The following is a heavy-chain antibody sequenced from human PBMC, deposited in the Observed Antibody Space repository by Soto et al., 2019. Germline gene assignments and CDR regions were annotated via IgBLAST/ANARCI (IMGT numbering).Heavy chain of an antibody. V-gene: IGHV3-74*03. Sequence: EVRMVESGGDLVQPGGSLRLSCVASGLTFNRYWMYWVRQVPGKGLLWISRVSGDGSSTTYADSVKGRFTVSRDNAKKTLFLLMTSLRVEDTGVYYCASDLRSVMTAYWGQGNLVTVSS. D-gene: IGHD2-21*01. CDR2: VSGDGSST. CDR3: ASDLRSVMTAY. CDR1: GLTFNRYW. J-gene: IGHJ4*02.